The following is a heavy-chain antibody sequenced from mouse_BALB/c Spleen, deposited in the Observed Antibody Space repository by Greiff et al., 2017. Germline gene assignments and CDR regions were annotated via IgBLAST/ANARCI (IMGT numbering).Heavy chain of an antibody. CDR1: GFTFRDAW. V-gene: IGHV6-6*01. D-gene: IGHD2-4*01. Sequence: AAGSMKLPCAASGFTFRDAWLDWVRQSPGKGLEWVAEIRSKANNHATYYAECVNGRFTISRDDSKSLEYLQMNSVRAEDPGSYYCTRGDYDGLAYWGQGTLVTVSA. J-gene: IGHJ3*01. CDR3: TRGDYDGLAY. CDR2: IRSKANNHAT.